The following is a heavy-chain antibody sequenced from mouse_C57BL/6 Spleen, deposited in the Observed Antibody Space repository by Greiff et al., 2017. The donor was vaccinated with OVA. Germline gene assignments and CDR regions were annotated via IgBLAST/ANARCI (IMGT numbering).Heavy chain of an antibody. D-gene: IGHD2-1*01. CDR1: GYTFTSYW. CDR2: IDPSDSET. Sequence: QVQLQQPGAELVRPGSSVKLSCKASGYTFTSYWMHWVKQRPIQGLEWIGNIDPSDSETHYNQKFKDKATLTVDKSSSTAYMQLSSLTSEDSAVYYCAAYGSYWDVAYWGQGTLVTVSA. V-gene: IGHV1-52*01. J-gene: IGHJ3*01. CDR3: AAYGSYWDVAY.